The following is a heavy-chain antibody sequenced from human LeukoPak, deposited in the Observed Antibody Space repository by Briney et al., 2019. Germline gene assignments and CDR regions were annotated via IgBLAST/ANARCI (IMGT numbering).Heavy chain of an antibody. Sequence: SETLSLTCTVSGGSISSGGYYWSWIRQHPGKGLEWIGYIYYSGSTYYNPSLKSRVTISVDTSKNQFSLKLSSVTAADTAVYYCARGAFHYYDSSGFAYYFDYWGQGTLVTVSS. CDR3: ARGAFHYYDSSGFAYYFDY. D-gene: IGHD3-22*01. CDR2: IYYSGST. CDR1: GGSISSGGYY. J-gene: IGHJ4*02. V-gene: IGHV4-31*03.